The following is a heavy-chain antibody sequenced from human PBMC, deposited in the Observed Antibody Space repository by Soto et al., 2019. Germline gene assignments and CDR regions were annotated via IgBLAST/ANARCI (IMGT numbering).Heavy chain of an antibody. Sequence: SETLSLTCTVSGGSISSYYWSWIRQPPGKGLEWIGYIYYSGSTNYNPSLKSRVTLARDTSTSTVYMDLSSLRSEDTAMYYCARDLAAGDFWGQGTLVTVSS. D-gene: IGHD6-13*01. CDR3: ARDLAAGDF. CDR1: GGSISSYY. CDR2: IYYSGST. J-gene: IGHJ4*02. V-gene: IGHV4-59*01.